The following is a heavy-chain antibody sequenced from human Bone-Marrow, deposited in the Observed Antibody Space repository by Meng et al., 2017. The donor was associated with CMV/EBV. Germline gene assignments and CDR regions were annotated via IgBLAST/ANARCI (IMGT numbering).Heavy chain of an antibody. CDR3: ARGREAEMATIGEYFDY. CDR1: GGTFSSYT. Sequence: SVKVSCKASGGTFSSYTISWVRQAPGQGLEWMGRIIPILGIANYAQKFQGRVTITADKSTSTAYMELSSLRSEDTAVYYCARGREAEMATIGEYFDYWGQGKLVNVAS. J-gene: IGHJ4*02. V-gene: IGHV1-69*02. CDR2: IIPILGIA. D-gene: IGHD5-24*01.